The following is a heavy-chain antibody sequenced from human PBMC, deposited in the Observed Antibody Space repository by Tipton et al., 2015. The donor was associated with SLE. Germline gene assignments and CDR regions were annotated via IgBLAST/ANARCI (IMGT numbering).Heavy chain of an antibody. V-gene: IGHV3-9*01. CDR2: IGWNSGII. CDR1: GFTFSSYA. Sequence: RSLRLSCAASGFTFSSYAMHWVRQAPGKGLEWVSGIGWNSGIIAYADSVKGRFTISRDNAKNTLYLQMNSLRAEDTAVYYCAKGAVVIAIGLFDYWGQGTLVTVSS. CDR3: AKGAVVIAIGLFDY. J-gene: IGHJ4*02. D-gene: IGHD2-21*01.